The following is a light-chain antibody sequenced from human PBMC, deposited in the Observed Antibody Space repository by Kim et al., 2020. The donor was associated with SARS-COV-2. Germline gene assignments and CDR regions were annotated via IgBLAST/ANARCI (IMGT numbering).Light chain of an antibody. J-gene: IGLJ1*01. V-gene: IGLV3-19*01. CDR2: GQN. CDR3: DSRDSSGYHYV. CDR1: SLRRHF. Sequence: ALGQTVRITCKGDSLRRHFASWDQQKPGQAPVLVIFGQNHRPSGIPDRFSGAYSGDTASLTIAGAQAEDEADYFCDSRDSSGYHYVFGTGTKVTVL.